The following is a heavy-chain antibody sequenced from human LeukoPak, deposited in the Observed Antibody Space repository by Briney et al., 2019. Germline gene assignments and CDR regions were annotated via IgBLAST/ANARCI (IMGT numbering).Heavy chain of an antibody. Sequence: SETLSLTCAVYGVSFSGYYWSWIRQPPGKGLEWIGEINHSGSTNYNPSLKSRVTISVDTSKNQFSLKLSSVTAADTAVYYCARGPAKRGSSHYFDYWGQGTLVTVSS. D-gene: IGHD6-6*01. CDR1: GVSFSGYY. J-gene: IGHJ4*02. V-gene: IGHV4-34*01. CDR2: INHSGST. CDR3: ARGPAKRGSSHYFDY.